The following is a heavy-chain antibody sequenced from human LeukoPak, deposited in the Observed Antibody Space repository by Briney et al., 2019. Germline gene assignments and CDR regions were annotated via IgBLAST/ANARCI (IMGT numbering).Heavy chain of an antibody. CDR3: ARGPYYYDSSGYQQFDP. V-gene: IGHV3-23*01. CDR1: GFTFSSYA. Sequence: GGSLRLSCAASGFTFSSYAMSWVRQAPGKGLEWVSAISGSGGSTYYADSVKGRFTISRDNSKNTLYLQMNSLRAEDTAVYYCARGPYYYDSSGYQQFDPWGQGTLVTVSS. CDR2: ISGSGGST. J-gene: IGHJ5*02. D-gene: IGHD3-22*01.